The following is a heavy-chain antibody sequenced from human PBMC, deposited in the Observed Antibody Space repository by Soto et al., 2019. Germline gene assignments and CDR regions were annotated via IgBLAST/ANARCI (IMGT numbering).Heavy chain of an antibody. CDR3: ARDRRYGDPNWFDP. Sequence: QVQLVESGGGVVQPGGSLSLSCATSGYTFTRFTMHWVRQAPGKGLEWIAVMSYDGARTDYADAVKGRFTISRDTSKNTLYLQLNNLRPDDTAMYYCARDRRYGDPNWFDPWGQGTLVTVSS. D-gene: IGHD4-17*01. CDR2: MSYDGART. CDR1: GYTFTRFT. J-gene: IGHJ5*02. V-gene: IGHV3-30-3*01.